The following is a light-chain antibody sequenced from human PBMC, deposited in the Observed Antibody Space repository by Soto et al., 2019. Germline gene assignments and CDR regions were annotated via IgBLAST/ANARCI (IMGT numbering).Light chain of an antibody. CDR1: QSVSRN. J-gene: IGKJ4*01. CDR2: GAS. CDR3: QQYNGWPLT. Sequence: EIVMTQSPATLSVSPGERATLSCRASQSVSRNLAWYQQKPGQAPRLLVSGASTRATGIPATFSGSGSGTEFTLTISSLQSEDFAIYYCQQYNGWPLTFGGGTKVEFK. V-gene: IGKV3-15*01.